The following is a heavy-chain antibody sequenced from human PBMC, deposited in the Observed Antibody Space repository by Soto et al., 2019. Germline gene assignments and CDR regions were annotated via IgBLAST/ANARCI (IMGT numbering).Heavy chain of an antibody. CDR3: ARDTHSAGGWFDT. CDR1: GGTSRSLS. J-gene: IGHJ5*02. D-gene: IGHD2-15*01. V-gene: IGHV1-69*17. Sequence: QVQLVQSGAEVKKPGSSVKVSCKASGGTSRSLSITWVRQAPGQGLEWMGGITPLFGIPNYPQKFQGRLTITADKSTGTAYLELSSLRSEDTAVYYCARDTHSAGGWFDTCGRGTLVTVSS. CDR2: ITPLFGIP.